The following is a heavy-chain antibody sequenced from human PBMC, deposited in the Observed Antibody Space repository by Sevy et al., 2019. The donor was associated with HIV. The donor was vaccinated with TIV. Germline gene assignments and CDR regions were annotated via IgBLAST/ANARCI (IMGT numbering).Heavy chain of an antibody. CDR1: GDSISSTTYF. CDR2: IYYTGST. Sequence: SETLSLTCTVSGDSISSTTYFWAWIRQPPGKGLEGIGGIYYTGSTYYSPSPQSRVTISVDTSKSQFSLRLSSVTAPDTAVYYCASGYSSGYNFDFWGQGSLVTVSS. V-gene: IGHV4-39*01. J-gene: IGHJ4*02. D-gene: IGHD5-18*01. CDR3: ASGYSSGYNFDF.